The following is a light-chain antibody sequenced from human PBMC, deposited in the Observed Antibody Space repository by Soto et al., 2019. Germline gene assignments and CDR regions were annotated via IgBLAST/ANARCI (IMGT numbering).Light chain of an antibody. J-gene: IGKJ1*01. CDR1: ENIYTN. CDR3: QQYYNWPRT. Sequence: IVIPQSPAPLSVSPGERATLSCMASENIYTNLAWYQQKPGQAPRLLFYGASTRATGLPARFSGTGSGTEFTLTINSLQAEDSAVYYCQQYYNWPRTFGQGTKVDIK. V-gene: IGKV3-15*01. CDR2: GAS.